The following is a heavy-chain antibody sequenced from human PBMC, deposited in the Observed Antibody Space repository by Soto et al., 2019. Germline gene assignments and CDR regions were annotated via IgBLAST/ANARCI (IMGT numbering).Heavy chain of an antibody. V-gene: IGHV3-23*01. CDR1: GFTFSSYA. J-gene: IGHJ6*02. CDR2: ISGSGLTT. D-gene: IGHD5-12*01. Sequence: PGGSLRLSCAVSGFTFSSYAMTWVRQAPGKGLEWVSSISGSGLTTYYADSVKGRFVISRDNAKNTLYLQINSLRAEDTAVYYCAKDHAVYSGYDYYYGMDVWGPGTTVTVSS. CDR3: AKDHAVYSGYDYYYGMDV.